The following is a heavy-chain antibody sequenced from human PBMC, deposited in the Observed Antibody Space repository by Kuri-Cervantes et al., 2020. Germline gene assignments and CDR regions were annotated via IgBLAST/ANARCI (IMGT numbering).Heavy chain of an antibody. CDR3: ARPAEYYYDSSAAFDI. CDR2: IYHSGST. D-gene: IGHD3-22*01. V-gene: IGHV4-38-2*01. CDR1: GYSISSGYY. J-gene: IGHJ3*02. Sequence: SQTLSLTCAVSGYSISSGYYWGWIRQPPGKGLEWIGSIYHSGSTYYNPSLKSRVTISVDTSKNQFSLKLSSVTAADTAVYYCARPAEYYYDSSAAFDIWGQGTMVTVSS.